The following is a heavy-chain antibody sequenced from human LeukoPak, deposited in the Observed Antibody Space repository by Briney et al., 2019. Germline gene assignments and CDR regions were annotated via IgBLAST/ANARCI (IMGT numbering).Heavy chain of an antibody. CDR2: ISYDGSNK. CDR3: AKSSLATPYDY. J-gene: IGHJ4*02. CDR1: GFTFSSYG. V-gene: IGHV3-30*18. D-gene: IGHD2-15*01. Sequence: GGSLRLSCAASGFTFSSYGMHWVRQAPGKGLEWVAVISYDGSNKYYADSVKGRFTISRDNSKNTLDLQMNSLRAEDTAVYYCAKSSLATPYDYWGQGTLVSVSS.